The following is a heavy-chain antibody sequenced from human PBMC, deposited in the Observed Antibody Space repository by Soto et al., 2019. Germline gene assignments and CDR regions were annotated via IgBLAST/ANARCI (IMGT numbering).Heavy chain of an antibody. J-gene: IGHJ2*01. D-gene: IGHD2-15*01. CDR3: ARLRYCSGGSCYPDP. CDR2: IYPGDSDT. V-gene: IGHV5-51*01. CDR1: GYSFNTYW. Sequence: PXESLKISCRGSGYSFNTYWIGWVRQMPGKGLEWMGIIYPGDSDTRYIPSFQGQVTISADKSISTASLQWSSLKASDTAIYYCARLRYCSGGSCYPDPWGRGNLVTVSS.